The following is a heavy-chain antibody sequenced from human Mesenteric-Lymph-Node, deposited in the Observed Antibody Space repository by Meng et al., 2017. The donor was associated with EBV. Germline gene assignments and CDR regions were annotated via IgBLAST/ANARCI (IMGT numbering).Heavy chain of an antibody. Sequence: GPCLVEPLGTLSITGAVSGGSLYEIHWGSWVRQPPGKGLEWIVETYHSGSSNYSPSLKSRVSMSVDNSKNQFSLTLHSVTAADTAVYYCARGLGGSGKYHFDFWGPGILVTVSS. CDR1: GGSLYEIHW. D-gene: IGHD3-10*01. CDR3: ARGLGGSGKYHFDF. CDR2: TYHSGSS. V-gene: IGHV4-4*02. J-gene: IGHJ4*02.